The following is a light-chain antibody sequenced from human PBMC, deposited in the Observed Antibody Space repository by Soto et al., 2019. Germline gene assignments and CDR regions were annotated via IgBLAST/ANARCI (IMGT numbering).Light chain of an antibody. CDR2: DAS. Sequence: EIVLTQSPATLSLSPGERATLSCRASQSVSSYLAWYQQKPGQAPRLLIYDASNRATGIPARFSGSGPGTDFTLTSSSLEPEDFAVYYCQQLGTFGQGTRLEIK. CDR1: QSVSSY. J-gene: IGKJ5*01. CDR3: QQLGT. V-gene: IGKV3D-11*02.